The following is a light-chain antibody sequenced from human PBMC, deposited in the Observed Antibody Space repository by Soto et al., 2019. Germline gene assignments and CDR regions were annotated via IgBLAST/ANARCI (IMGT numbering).Light chain of an antibody. V-gene: IGKV1-5*01. CDR2: GAS. CDR1: QSISRW. CDR3: QQYNSYDVWT. J-gene: IGKJ1*01. Sequence: DIQMTQSPSTLSASVGDRVTITCRASQSISRWLGWYQQKPGKAPKLLIYGASSLERGVPSRFSGSGSGTEFTLTISSLQPDDFATYYCQQYNSYDVWTFGQGTKVDIK.